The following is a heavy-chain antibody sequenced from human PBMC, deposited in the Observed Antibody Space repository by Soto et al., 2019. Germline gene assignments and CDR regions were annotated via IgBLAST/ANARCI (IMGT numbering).Heavy chain of an antibody. Sequence: ASVKVSCKASGYTFTSYDINWVRQATGQGLEWMGWMNPNSGNTGYAQKFQGRVTMTRNTSISTAYMELSSLRSEDTAVYYCARVYRTSGWPYNWFDPWGQGTLVTVSS. D-gene: IGHD6-19*01. CDR1: GYTFTSYD. J-gene: IGHJ5*02. CDR3: ARVYRTSGWPYNWFDP. V-gene: IGHV1-8*01. CDR2: MNPNSGNT.